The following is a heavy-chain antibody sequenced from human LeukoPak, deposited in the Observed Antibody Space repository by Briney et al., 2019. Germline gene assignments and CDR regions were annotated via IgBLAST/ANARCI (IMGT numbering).Heavy chain of an antibody. J-gene: IGHJ4*02. CDR1: GGYISSYY. CDR3: ARGSRDGYNELHFDY. Sequence: LSETLSLTCTVSGGYISSYYWSWIRQPPGKGLEWIGYIYYSGSTNYNPSLKSRVTISVDTSKNQFSLKLSSVTAADTAVYYCARGSRDGYNELHFDYWGQGTLVTVSS. D-gene: IGHD5-24*01. V-gene: IGHV4-59*01. CDR2: IYYSGST.